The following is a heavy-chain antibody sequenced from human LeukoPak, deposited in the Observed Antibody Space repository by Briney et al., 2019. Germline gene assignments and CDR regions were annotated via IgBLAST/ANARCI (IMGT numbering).Heavy chain of an antibody. Sequence: PGGSLRLSCAASGFTFSSYWMSWVRQAPGKGLEWVANIKQDGSEKYYVDSVKGRFTISRDNAKNSLYLQTNSLRAEDTAVYYCARVQWELRSVGSYFDYWGQGTLVTVSS. D-gene: IGHD1-26*01. CDR2: IKQDGSEK. CDR3: ARVQWELRSVGSYFDY. CDR1: GFTFSSYW. V-gene: IGHV3-7*01. J-gene: IGHJ4*02.